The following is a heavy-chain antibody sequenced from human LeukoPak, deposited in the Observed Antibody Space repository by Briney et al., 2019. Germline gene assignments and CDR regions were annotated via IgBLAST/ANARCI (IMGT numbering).Heavy chain of an antibody. V-gene: IGHV1-2*02. D-gene: IGHD3-22*01. CDR2: INPNSGGS. J-gene: IGHJ4*02. Sequence: VASVKVSCKATGYTFTGYYMHWVRPAPGQGLEWMGWINPNSGGSNYLQKFQGGATLTRDTSISTAYMDLSRLRSDDTAVYYSARRENYYDSSCYYHVDYWGQGTLVTVSS. CDR1: GYTFTGYY. CDR3: ARRENYYDSSCYYHVDY.